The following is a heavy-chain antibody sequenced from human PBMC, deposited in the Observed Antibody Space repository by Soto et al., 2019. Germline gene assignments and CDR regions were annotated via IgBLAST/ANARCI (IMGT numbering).Heavy chain of an antibody. CDR2: TYYRSKWYN. V-gene: IGHV6-1*01. Sequence: PSQTLSLTCAISGDSVSSNSAAWNWIRQSPSRGLEWLGRTYYRSKWYNDYAVSVKSRITINPDTSNNQFSLQLNSVTPEDTAVYYCARDRNVDYYGSGSIDRYYYYGMDVWGQGTTVTVSS. CDR3: ARDRNVDYYGSGSIDRYYYYGMDV. D-gene: IGHD3-10*01. J-gene: IGHJ6*02. CDR1: GDSVSSNSAA.